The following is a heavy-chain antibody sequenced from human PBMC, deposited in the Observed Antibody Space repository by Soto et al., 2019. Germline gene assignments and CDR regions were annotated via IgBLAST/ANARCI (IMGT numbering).Heavy chain of an antibody. D-gene: IGHD4-4*01. Sequence: SETLSLTCTVSGGSISSYYWSWIRQPPGKGLEWIGYIYYSGSTNYNPSLKSRVTISVDTSKNQFSLKLSSVTAADTAVYYCAREAPTTSKTGYYYGMDVWGQGTTVTVSS. CDR2: IYYSGST. V-gene: IGHV4-59*01. CDR1: GGSISSYY. J-gene: IGHJ6*02. CDR3: AREAPTTSKTGYYYGMDV.